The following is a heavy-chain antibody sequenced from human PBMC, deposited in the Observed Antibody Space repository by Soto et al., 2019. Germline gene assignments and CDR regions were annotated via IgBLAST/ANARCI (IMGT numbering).Heavy chain of an antibody. CDR3: AKEVWSGPMDV. J-gene: IGHJ6*02. V-gene: IGHV3-30*18. D-gene: IGHD3-3*01. CDR2: ISHDGSNK. Sequence: QVQLVESGGGVVQPGRSLRLSCAASGFTFSSYGMHWVRQAPGKGLEWVAVISHDGSNKYYAYSVKGRFTISRDNSKNTLYLQMNSLRAEDTAVYYCAKEVWSGPMDVWGQGTTVTVSS. CDR1: GFTFSSYG.